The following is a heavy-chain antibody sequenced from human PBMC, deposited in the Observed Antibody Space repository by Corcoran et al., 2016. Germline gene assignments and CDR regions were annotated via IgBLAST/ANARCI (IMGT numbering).Heavy chain of an antibody. Sequence: QLQLQESGPGLVKPSETLSLTCTVSGDSISSGTYYWGWIRQPPGKGLEWIGNVYYSGTTDYNPSLKSRVTVSVDTSKNQFYLIMSSVTAADTAVYYCARRGYSYGNFDYWGQGTLVTVSS. D-gene: IGHD5-18*01. CDR2: VYYSGTT. J-gene: IGHJ4*02. CDR1: GDSISSGTYY. CDR3: ARRGYSYGNFDY. V-gene: IGHV4-39*01.